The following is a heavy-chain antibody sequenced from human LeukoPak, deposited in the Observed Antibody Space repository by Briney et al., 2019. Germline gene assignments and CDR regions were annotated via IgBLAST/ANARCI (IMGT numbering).Heavy chain of an antibody. CDR1: GYSFTSYW. Sequence: GESLKISCKGSGYSFTSYWMGWVRQMPGQGLEWMGIIYPGDSDTRYSPSFQGQVTISADKSISTAYLHWSSLKASDTAMYYCARQEEAVAGWFDYWGQGTLVTVSS. CDR2: IYPGDSDT. D-gene: IGHD6-19*01. CDR3: ARQEEAVAGWFDY. J-gene: IGHJ4*02. V-gene: IGHV5-51*01.